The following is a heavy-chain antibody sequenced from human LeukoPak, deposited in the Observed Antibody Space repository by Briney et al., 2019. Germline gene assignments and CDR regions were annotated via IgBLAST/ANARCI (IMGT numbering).Heavy chain of an antibody. CDR1: GFTVSSNY. D-gene: IGHD2-2*01. CDR2: IYSGGST. Sequence: GGSLRLSCAASGFTVSSNYMSWVRQAPGKGLEWVSVIYSGGSTYYADSVKGRFTISRDNSKNTLYLQMNSLRAEDTAVYYCAGGPGNPQYQLLHYFDYWGQGTLVTVSS. CDR3: AGGPGNPQYQLLHYFDY. V-gene: IGHV3-53*01. J-gene: IGHJ4*02.